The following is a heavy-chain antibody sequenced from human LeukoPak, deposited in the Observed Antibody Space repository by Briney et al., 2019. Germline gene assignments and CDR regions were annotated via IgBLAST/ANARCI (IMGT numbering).Heavy chain of an antibody. V-gene: IGHV4-38-2*01. D-gene: IGHD2-2*01. CDR3: ARGGPAAIDY. J-gene: IGHJ4*02. CDR1: GYSISSGYY. CDR2: IYHSGST. Sequence: PSETLSLTCAVSGYSISSGYYWGWIRQPPGKGLEWIGSIYHSGSTYHNPSLKSRVTISVDTSKNQFSLKLSSVTAADTAVYYCARGGPAAIDYWGQGTLVTVSS.